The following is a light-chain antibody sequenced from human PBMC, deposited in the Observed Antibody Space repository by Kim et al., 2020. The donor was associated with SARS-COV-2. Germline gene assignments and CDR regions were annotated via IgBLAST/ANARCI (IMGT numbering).Light chain of an antibody. V-gene: IGLV3-19*01. CDR2: GKN. CDR1: SLRTYY. Sequence: VALGQTVRITCQGDSLRTYYTTWFQQKPGQAPIVVFYGKNSRPSGIPDRFSGSSSGNTASLTITATQAGDEADYYCNSRDNNDNVLFGGGTKVTVL. CDR3: NSRDNNDNVL. J-gene: IGLJ2*01.